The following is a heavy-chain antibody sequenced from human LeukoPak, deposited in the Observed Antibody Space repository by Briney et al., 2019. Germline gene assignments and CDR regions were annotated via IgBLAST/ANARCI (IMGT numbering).Heavy chain of an antibody. J-gene: IGHJ5*02. V-gene: IGHV4-59*01. CDR2: IYYTGST. CDR1: GGSIRSYH. Sequence: SETLSLTCTVSGGSIRSYHWSWIRQPPGKGLEWIGYIYYTGSTNYNPSLKSRVTISVDTSKNQFSLKLSSVTAADTAVYYCAREGSSGYYFNWFDPWGQGTLVTVSS. D-gene: IGHD3-22*01. CDR3: AREGSSGYYFNWFDP.